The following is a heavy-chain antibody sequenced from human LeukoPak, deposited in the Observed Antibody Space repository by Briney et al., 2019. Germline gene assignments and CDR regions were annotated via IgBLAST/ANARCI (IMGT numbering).Heavy chain of an antibody. V-gene: IGHV1-2*06. D-gene: IGHD3-10*01. Sequence: ASVKLSCKASGYTFTGYYMHWVRQAPGHGPEWMGRINPNSGGTNYAQKFPGRVTMTRDTSISHASLELSRLRSDDRAVYYWASDAPGVLWFGELRVGAFDNWGQGTMVTVSS. J-gene: IGHJ3*02. CDR2: INPNSGGT. CDR1: GYTFTGYY. CDR3: ASDAPGVLWFGELRVGAFDN.